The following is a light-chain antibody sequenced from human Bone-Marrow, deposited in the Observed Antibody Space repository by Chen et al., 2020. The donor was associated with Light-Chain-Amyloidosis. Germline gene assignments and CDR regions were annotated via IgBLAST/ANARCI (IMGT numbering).Light chain of an antibody. Sequence: SYVLTQPSSVSVAPGQTATIACGGNNIGSTSVHWYQQTPGQAPLLAIYDDSDRPSGIPERVSGANAGNTATLTISRVEAGDEADYYGQVWDRSSDRPVFGGGTKLTVL. J-gene: IGLJ3*02. CDR2: DDS. CDR3: QVWDRSSDRPV. V-gene: IGLV3-21*02. CDR1: NIGSTS.